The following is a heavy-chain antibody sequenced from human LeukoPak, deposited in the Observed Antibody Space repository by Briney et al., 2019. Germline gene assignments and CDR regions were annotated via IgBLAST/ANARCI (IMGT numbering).Heavy chain of an antibody. J-gene: IGHJ3*02. CDR3: ARVTDYYDSSGYFVAFDI. D-gene: IGHD3-22*01. CDR1: GVSISSSSYY. V-gene: IGHV4-39*07. CDR2: IYYSRST. Sequence: SETLSLTCTVSGVSISSSSYYWGWLRQPPGKGLEWIGSIYYSRSTYYNPSLKSRVTISVDTSKNQFSLKLSSVTAADTAVYYCARVTDYYDSSGYFVAFDIWGQGTMVTVSS.